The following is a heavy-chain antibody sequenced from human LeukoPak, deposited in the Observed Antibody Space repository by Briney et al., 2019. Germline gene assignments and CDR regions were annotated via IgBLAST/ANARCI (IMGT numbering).Heavy chain of an antibody. CDR2: INHSGST. CDR3: AKDPDIATTEYYFDY. CDR1: GGSFSGYY. Sequence: SETLSLTCAVYGGSFSGYYWSWIRQPPGKGLEWIGEINHSGSTNYNPSLKSRVTISVDTSKNQFSLKLSSVTAADTAVYYCAKDPDIATTEYYFDYWGQGTLVTVSS. J-gene: IGHJ4*02. V-gene: IGHV4-34*01. D-gene: IGHD5-12*01.